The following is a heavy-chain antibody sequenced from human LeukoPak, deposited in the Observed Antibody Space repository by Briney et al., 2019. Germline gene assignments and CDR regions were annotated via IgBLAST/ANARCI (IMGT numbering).Heavy chain of an antibody. CDR3: ARDSAAAGRRNYYYYMDV. J-gene: IGHJ6*03. CDR1: GGSISSYY. Sequence: PSETLSLTCTVSGGSISSYYWSWIRQPAGKGLEWIGCIYTSGSTNYNPSLKSRVTMSVDTSKNQFSLKLSSVTAADTAVYYCARDSAAAGRRNYYYYMDVWGKGTTVTVSS. V-gene: IGHV4-4*07. CDR2: IYTSGST. D-gene: IGHD6-13*01.